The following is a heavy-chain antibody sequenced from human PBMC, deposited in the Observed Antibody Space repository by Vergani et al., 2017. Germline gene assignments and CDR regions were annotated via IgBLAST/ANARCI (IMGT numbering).Heavy chain of an antibody. D-gene: IGHD6-25*01. CDR2: IFYSGTT. Sequence: QLQLHKSGPGLVKPSETLSLTCTLSGGSISSSSHFWGWLRQTPGKGLEWIGYIFYSGTTYDNPSLRSRLTISVDTSQNQFSLKLRSGTAADTAVYYCARVDTQVPATSHFYYMDVWGKGTTVVVSS. J-gene: IGHJ6*03. CDR1: GGSISSSSHF. CDR3: ARVDTQVPATSHFYYMDV. V-gene: IGHV4-31*03.